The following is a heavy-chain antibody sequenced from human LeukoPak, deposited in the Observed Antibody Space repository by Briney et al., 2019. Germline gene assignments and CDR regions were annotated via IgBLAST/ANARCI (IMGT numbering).Heavy chain of an antibody. CDR1: GGSISSYY. J-gene: IGHJ4*02. D-gene: IGHD1-14*01. CDR2: IYHSGST. V-gene: IGHV4-59*12. Sequence: KSSETRSLTCTVSGGSISSYYWSWIRQPPGKGLEWIGYIYHSGSTYYNPSLKSRVTISVDRSKNQFSLKLSSVTAADTAVYYCARDSSGRVDYWGQGTLVTVSS. CDR3: ARDSSGRVDY.